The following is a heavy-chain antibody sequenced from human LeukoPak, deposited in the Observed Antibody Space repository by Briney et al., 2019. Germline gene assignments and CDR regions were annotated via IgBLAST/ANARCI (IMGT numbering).Heavy chain of an antibody. V-gene: IGHV3-66*01. D-gene: IGHD1-26*01. CDR3: ARRLEYSGSKGVFDY. CDR1: GLTVTSNY. Sequence: GGSLRLSCAASGLTVTSNYMTWVRQAPGKGLEWVAIINSGGYTDYADSVKGRFTISRDNSKNTLYLQMNSLRAEDTAVYYCARRLEYSGSKGVFDYWGQGTLVTVSS. J-gene: IGHJ4*02. CDR2: INSGGYT.